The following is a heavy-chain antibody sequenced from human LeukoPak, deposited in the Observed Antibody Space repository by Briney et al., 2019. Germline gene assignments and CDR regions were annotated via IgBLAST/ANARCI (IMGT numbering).Heavy chain of an antibody. J-gene: IGHJ4*02. D-gene: IGHD4-17*01. CDR2: ISAYNGNT. Sequence: ASVKVSCKASGCTFTSYGISWVRQAPGQGLEWMGWISAYNGNTNYAQKLQGRVTMTTDTSTSTAYMELRSLRSDDTAVYYCARRDDYGDYFDYWGQGTLVTVSS. CDR1: GCTFTSYG. V-gene: IGHV1-18*01. CDR3: ARRDDYGDYFDY.